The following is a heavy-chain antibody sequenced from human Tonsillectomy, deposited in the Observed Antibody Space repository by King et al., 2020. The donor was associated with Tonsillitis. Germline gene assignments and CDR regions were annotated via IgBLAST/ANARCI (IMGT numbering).Heavy chain of an antibody. CDR2: INHSGST. J-gene: IGHJ5*02. V-gene: IGHV4-34*01. CDR3: AGGRMYCSGTGCYWAGGWLDP. D-gene: IGHD2-2*01. CDR1: GGSFSGYY. Sequence: VQLQQWGAGLLKPSETLSLTCAVYGGSFSGYYWSWIRQPPGKGLEWIGEINHSGSTNYNPSLKSRVTISVDTSKNQFSLKLSAVTAADTAVYDCAGGRMYCSGTGCYWAGGWLDPWGQGTLVTVSS.